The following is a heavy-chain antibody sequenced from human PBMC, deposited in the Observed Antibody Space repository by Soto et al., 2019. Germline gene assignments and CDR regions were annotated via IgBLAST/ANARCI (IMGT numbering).Heavy chain of an antibody. D-gene: IGHD2-21*02. CDR3: AREGQFEPTGFDR. Sequence: QVQLVQSGAEVKKPGSSVKVSCKASGGTFSSYAISWVRQAPGQGLEWMGGIIPIFGTANYAQKFQGRVMITADEYTSTAYMGLSSLRCEDTAVYYCAREGQFEPTGFDRWGQGTLVTVSS. CDR2: IIPIFGTA. CDR1: GGTFSSYA. V-gene: IGHV1-69*12. J-gene: IGHJ5*02.